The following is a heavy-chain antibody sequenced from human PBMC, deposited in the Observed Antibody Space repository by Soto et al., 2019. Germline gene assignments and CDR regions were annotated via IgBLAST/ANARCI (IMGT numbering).Heavy chain of an antibody. CDR1: GFTFSGYW. V-gene: IGHV3-74*01. D-gene: IGHD6-13*01. CDR3: ARVGYVAAVGTANKDY. CDR2: INGDGSTT. Sequence: EVQLVESGGGLVQPGGSLRLSCAASGFTFSGYWMHWVRQAPGKGLVWVSRINGDGSTTTYADSVKGRFTISRDNAKNTLYLQMNSLRAEDTAVYYCARVGYVAAVGTANKDYWGQGTLVTVSS. J-gene: IGHJ4*02.